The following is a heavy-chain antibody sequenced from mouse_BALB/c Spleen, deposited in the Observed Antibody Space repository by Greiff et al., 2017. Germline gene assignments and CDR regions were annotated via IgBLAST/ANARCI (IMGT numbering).Heavy chain of an antibody. CDR2: ISYSGST. V-gene: IGHV3-2*02. CDR3: ARITTVVATPYFDV. J-gene: IGHJ1*01. CDR1: GYSITSDYA. Sequence: VQLKESGPGLVKPSQSLSLTCTVTGYSITSDYAWNWIRQFPGNKLEWMGYISYSGSTSYNPSLKSRISITRDTSKNQFFLQLNSVTTEDTATYYCARITTVVATPYFDVWGAGTTVTVSS. D-gene: IGHD1-1*01.